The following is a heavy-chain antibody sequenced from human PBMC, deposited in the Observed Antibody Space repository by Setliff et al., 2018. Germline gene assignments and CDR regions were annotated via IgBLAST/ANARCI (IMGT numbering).Heavy chain of an antibody. CDR3: ARDFSSFSWAMATIESRDDY. Sequence: SETLSLTCTVSGGSISSHYWSWIRQPPGKGLEWIGSIYYSGSTNYNPSLKSRVTISVDTSKNQFSLKLSSVTAADTAVYYCARDFSSFSWAMATIESRDDYWGQGTLVTVSS. CDR2: IYYSGST. J-gene: IGHJ4*02. V-gene: IGHV4-59*11. CDR1: GGSISSHY. D-gene: IGHD5-12*01.